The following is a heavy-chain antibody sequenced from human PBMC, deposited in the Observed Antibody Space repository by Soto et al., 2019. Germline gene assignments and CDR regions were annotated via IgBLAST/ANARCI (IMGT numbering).Heavy chain of an antibody. Sequence: ASVKVSCKTSGYTFASYGVSWVRQAPGQGLEWMGWVSTYNGDTNYTQKFQGRITMTTDTSTSTVYMEVRSLRSDDTGVYYCARDVYRWDLHSRPSYYYYGMDVWGQGTTVTVSS. CDR2: VSTYNGDT. J-gene: IGHJ6*02. CDR3: ARDVYRWDLHSRPSYYYYGMDV. D-gene: IGHD1-26*01. CDR1: GYTFASYG. V-gene: IGHV1-18*01.